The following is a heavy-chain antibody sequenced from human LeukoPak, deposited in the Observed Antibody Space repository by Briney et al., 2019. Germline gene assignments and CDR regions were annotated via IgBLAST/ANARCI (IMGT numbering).Heavy chain of an antibody. J-gene: IGHJ5*02. V-gene: IGHV4-4*07. CDR3: ASGTFYCTNGVCYTWFDP. Sequence: SETLSLTCTVSGASISSYYWSWLRQPAGKGLEWFGRIYTSGSTNYNPSLKSRVTMSVDTSKNQFSLKLSSVTAADTAVYYCASGTFYCTNGVCYTWFDPWGQGTLVTVSS. CDR2: IYTSGST. CDR1: GASISSYY. D-gene: IGHD2-8*01.